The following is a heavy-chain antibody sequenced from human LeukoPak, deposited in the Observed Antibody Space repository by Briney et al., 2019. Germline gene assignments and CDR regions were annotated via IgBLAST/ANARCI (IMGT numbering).Heavy chain of an antibody. J-gene: IGHJ4*02. CDR1: GGSISSSSYY. CDR2: IYYSGST. Sequence: SETLSLTCTVSGGSISSSSYYWGWIRQPPGKGLGWIGSIYYSGSTYYNPSLKSRVTISVDTSKNQFSLKLSSVTAADTAVYYCARDHEYYYDSSGYSDYWGQGTLVTVSS. CDR3: ARDHEYYYDSSGYSDY. D-gene: IGHD3-22*01. V-gene: IGHV4-39*07.